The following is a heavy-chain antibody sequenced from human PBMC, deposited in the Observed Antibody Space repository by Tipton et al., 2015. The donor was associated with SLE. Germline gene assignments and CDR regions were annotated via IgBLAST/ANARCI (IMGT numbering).Heavy chain of an antibody. CDR3: ARGEGIPATMDYSFYMDV. D-gene: IGHD2-2*01. CDR1: GYTFTSYE. CDR2: MNPNSGTT. Sequence: QVQLVQSGAEVKKPGASVRVSCKTSGYTFTSYEINWVRQATGQGLEWMGWMNPNSGTTAYAHNFQGRITMTRDTSISTAYMELSSLRSEDTAFYYCARGEGIPATMDYSFYMDVGGKGTSVTVSS. V-gene: IGHV1-8*01. J-gene: IGHJ6*03.